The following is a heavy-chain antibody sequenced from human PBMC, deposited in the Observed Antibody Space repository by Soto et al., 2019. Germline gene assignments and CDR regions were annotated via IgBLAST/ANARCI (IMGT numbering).Heavy chain of an antibody. CDR3: ARDGGYYDSSGYYYGWFDP. Sequence: QVQLVQSGAEVKKPGSSVKVSCKASGGTFSSYAISWVRQAPGQGLEWMGGIIPIFGTTNYAQKFQGRVTITADESTSTAYMELSSLRSEDTAVYYCARDGGYYDSSGYYYGWFDPWGQGTLVTVSS. CDR1: GGTFSSYA. D-gene: IGHD3-22*01. J-gene: IGHJ5*02. V-gene: IGHV1-69*01. CDR2: IIPIFGTT.